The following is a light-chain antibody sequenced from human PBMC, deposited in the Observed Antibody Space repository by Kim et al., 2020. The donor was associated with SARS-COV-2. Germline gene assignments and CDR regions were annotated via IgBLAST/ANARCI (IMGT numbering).Light chain of an antibody. CDR2: GKE. J-gene: IGLJ1*01. V-gene: IGLV3-19*01. Sequence: SSELTQDPSVSVALGQTVRITCQGDSLTTYYASWYQQKPGQAPILIIYGKEKRPSGIPDRFSGSGSGNRASLTITGAQAEDEADYYCHSRDTNPALLVFGSGTKVTVL. CDR1: SLTTYY. CDR3: HSRDTNPALLV.